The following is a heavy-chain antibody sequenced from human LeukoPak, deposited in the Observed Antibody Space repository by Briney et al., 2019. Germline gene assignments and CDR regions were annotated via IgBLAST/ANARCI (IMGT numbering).Heavy chain of an antibody. Sequence: PGRSLRLSCAASGFTFSSYGMHWVRQAPGKGLEWVAVISYDGSNKYYADSVKGRFTISRDNSKNTLYLQMNSLRAEDTAVYYCARVDLRAAYFDYWGQGTLVTVSS. D-gene: IGHD2-15*01. V-gene: IGHV3-30*03. J-gene: IGHJ4*02. CDR1: GFTFSSYG. CDR3: ARVDLRAAYFDY. CDR2: ISYDGSNK.